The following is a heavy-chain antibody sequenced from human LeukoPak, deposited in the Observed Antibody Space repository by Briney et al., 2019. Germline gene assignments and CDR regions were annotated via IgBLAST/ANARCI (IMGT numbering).Heavy chain of an antibody. V-gene: IGHV3-74*01. CDR2: INTDGSST. D-gene: IGHD6-19*01. CDR1: GFTFSSYW. J-gene: IGHJ5*02. CDR3: ARVGAVAGTGWFDP. Sequence: PGGSLRLSCAASGFTFSSYWMHWVRQAPGKGLVWVSRINTDGSSTSYADSVKGRFTISRDNAKNTLYLQMNSLRAEDTAVYYCARVGAVAGTGWFDPWGQGTLVTVSS.